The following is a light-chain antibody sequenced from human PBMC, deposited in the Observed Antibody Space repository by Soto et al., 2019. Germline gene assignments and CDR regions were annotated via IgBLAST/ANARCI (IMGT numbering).Light chain of an antibody. J-gene: IGKJ4*01. CDR2: DAS. CDR1: QSVSSY. V-gene: IGKV3-11*01. Sequence: EIMLTQSPATLSLSPGERATLSCRASQSVSSYLAWYQQKPGQAPRILIYDASNRATGIPARFSGSGSGTDFTLTISSLDPEDFAVYYCQQRSNWPLTFGGGTKVEIK. CDR3: QQRSNWPLT.